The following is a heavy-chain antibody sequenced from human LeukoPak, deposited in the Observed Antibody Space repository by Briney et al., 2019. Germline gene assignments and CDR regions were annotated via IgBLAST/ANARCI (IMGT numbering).Heavy chain of an antibody. V-gene: IGHV3-23*01. D-gene: IGHD2-2*01. Sequence: GGSLRLSCAASGFTFNKYAMSWVRQAPGKGLEWVSSLSCSGGDTYYAESVKGRFTISRDNSKNTVYLEMNSLRAEDTAVYYCAKDPYGTRYFDYWGQGTLVTVSS. CDR3: AKDPYGTRYFDY. CDR1: GFTFNKYA. J-gene: IGHJ4*02. CDR2: LSCSGGDT.